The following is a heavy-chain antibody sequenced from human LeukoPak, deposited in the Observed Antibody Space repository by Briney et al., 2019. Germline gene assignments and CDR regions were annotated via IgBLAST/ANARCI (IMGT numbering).Heavy chain of an antibody. D-gene: IGHD2-15*01. CDR2: ISAHKGDT. J-gene: IGHJ4*02. V-gene: IGHV1-18*01. Sequence: GASVKVSCKASGYTFTSYDINWVRQATGQGLEWMGWISAHKGDTEYAQKFQGRVTMTRDTSTSTAYMELQSLTSDDTAVYYCARADIIVVAGATPVGSGFEYWGQGALITVS. CDR3: ARADIIVVAGATPVGSGFEY. CDR1: GYTFTSYD.